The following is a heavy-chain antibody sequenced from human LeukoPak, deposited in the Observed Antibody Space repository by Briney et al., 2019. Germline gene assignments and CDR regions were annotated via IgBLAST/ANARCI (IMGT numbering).Heavy chain of an antibody. CDR2: IYYSGST. CDR3: AREPYCSSTSCYGEDYYFDY. CDR1: GGSISSGGYY. D-gene: IGHD2-2*01. J-gene: IGHJ4*02. Sequence: PSQTLSLTCTVSGGSISSGGYYWSWIRQHPGKGLEWIGYIYYSGSTYYNPSLKSRVTISVDTSKNQFSLKLSSVTAADTAVYYCAREPYCSSTSCYGEDYYFDYWGQGTLVTVSS. V-gene: IGHV4-31*03.